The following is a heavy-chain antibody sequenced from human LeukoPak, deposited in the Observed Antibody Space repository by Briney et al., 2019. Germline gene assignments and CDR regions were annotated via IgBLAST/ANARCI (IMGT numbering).Heavy chain of an antibody. J-gene: IGHJ4*02. V-gene: IGHV4-38-2*02. D-gene: IGHD5-12*01. CDR1: NSSISSGFH. Sequence: SETLSLTCTVSNSSISSGFHWGWIRQPPGKGLEWIGSLYHGGSTYFNPSLKSRVTISVDTSKNQFSLNLNSVTAADTAVYHCARSGYSGHDFNYWGQGTLVTVSS. CDR3: ARSGYSGHDFNY. CDR2: LYHGGST.